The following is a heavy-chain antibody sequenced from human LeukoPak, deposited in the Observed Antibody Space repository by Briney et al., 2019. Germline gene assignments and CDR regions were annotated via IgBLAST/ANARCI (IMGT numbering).Heavy chain of an antibody. D-gene: IGHD3-9*01. V-gene: IGHV3-53*01. CDR2: LYASGSA. J-gene: IGHJ4*02. Sequence: GSLRLSCASSGFTVSSNYMSWVRQAPGKGLEWVSILYASGSAYYADSVKGRFTISRDNSKNTLYLQMNSLRAEDTAVYYCAKDGDFDWLLYYFDYWGQGTLVTVSS. CDR3: AKDGDFDWLLYYFDY. CDR1: GFTVSSNY.